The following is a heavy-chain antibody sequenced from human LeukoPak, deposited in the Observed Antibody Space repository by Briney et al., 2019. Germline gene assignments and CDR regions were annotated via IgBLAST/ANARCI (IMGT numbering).Heavy chain of an antibody. J-gene: IGHJ6*03. CDR2: IKQDGSEK. D-gene: IGHD6-6*01. Sequence: PGGSLRLSCAASGFTFSSYWMSWVRQAPGKGLEWVANIKQDGSEKYYVDSVKGRFTISRDNAKSSLYLQMNSLRAEDTAVYYCARSPYSSSWYYYYYYYMDVWGKGTTVTVSS. V-gene: IGHV3-7*01. CDR1: GFTFSSYW. CDR3: ARSPYSSSWYYYYYYYMDV.